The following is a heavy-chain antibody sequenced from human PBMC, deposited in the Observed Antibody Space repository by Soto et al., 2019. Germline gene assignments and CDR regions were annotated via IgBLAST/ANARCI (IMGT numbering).Heavy chain of an antibody. V-gene: IGHV4-31*03. J-gene: IGHJ4*02. CDR3: AREVPPRYDDSNGSIDY. D-gene: IGHD3-22*01. Sequence: SETLSLTCTVSGGSISSGGYYWSWIRQHPGKGLEWIGYIYYSGSTYYNPSLKSRVTISVDTSKNQFSLKLSSVTAADTAVYYCAREVPPRYDDSNGSIDYWGQGTLVTVS. CDR2: IYYSGST. CDR1: GGSISSGGYY.